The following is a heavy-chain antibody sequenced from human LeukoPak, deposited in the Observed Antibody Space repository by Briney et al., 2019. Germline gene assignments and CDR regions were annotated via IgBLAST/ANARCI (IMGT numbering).Heavy chain of an antibody. CDR2: ISYDGSNT. Sequence: GGSLRLFCAACGFTVRSNYMSWVRQAPGKGLEGVAVISYDGSNTYYVDSVKGRFTISRDNSKNTLYLQLNSMRGEDTAISYCAKAPSSGWYEAQFDYWGQGTLVTVSS. CDR1: GFTVRSNY. D-gene: IGHD6-19*01. J-gene: IGHJ4*02. V-gene: IGHV3-30*18. CDR3: AKAPSSGWYEAQFDY.